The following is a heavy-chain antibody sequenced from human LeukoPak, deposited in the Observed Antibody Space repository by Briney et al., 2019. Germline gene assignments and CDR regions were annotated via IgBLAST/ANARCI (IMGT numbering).Heavy chain of an antibody. CDR2: ISYDGGNK. D-gene: IGHD3-9*01. J-gene: IGHJ5*02. CDR1: GFTFSYYA. Sequence: PGGSLRLSCAASGFTFSYYAMHWVRQAPGKGLEWVAVISYDGGNKYHADSVKGRFTISRDNSRNTLYLQMNSLRAEDTAVYYCARDPGKSSPYFDWLDPWGQGTLVTVSS. V-gene: IGHV3-30-3*01. CDR3: ARDPGKSSPYFDWLDP.